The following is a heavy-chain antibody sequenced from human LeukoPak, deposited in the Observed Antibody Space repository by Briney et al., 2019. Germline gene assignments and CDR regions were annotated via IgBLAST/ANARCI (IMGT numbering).Heavy chain of an antibody. CDR3: ASTGRYCTRTSCSNYFHS. CDR1: GFTCSSYI. CDR2: MSSSSSTI. D-gene: IGHD2-2*01. V-gene: IGHV3-48*04. Sequence: GGSLRLSCAASGFTCSSYIMNGVRQAPGKGLEGVSYMSSSSSTIYYAASVTGLFTLSRDNAKNSLYMQMNSLRAEDRAVYSCASTGRYCTRTSCSNYFHSWGQGTLVTVSS. J-gene: IGHJ4*02.